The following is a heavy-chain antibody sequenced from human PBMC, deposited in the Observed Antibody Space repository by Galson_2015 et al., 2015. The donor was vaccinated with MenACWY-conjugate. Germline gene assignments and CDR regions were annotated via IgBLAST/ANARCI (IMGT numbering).Heavy chain of an antibody. V-gene: IGHV1-2*04. CDR1: GYTFTGYY. J-gene: IGHJ4*02. Sequence: SVKVSCKASGYTFTGYYMHWVRQAPGQGLEWMGWINPNSGGTNYAQKFQGWVTMTRDTSISTAYMELSRLRSDDTAVYYCARLNSVVGATLDLGLDYWGQGTLVTVSS. D-gene: IGHD1-26*01. CDR3: ARLNSVVGATLDLGLDY. CDR2: INPNSGGT.